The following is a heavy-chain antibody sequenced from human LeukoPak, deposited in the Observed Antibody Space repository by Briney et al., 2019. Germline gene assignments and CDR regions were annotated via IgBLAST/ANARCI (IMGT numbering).Heavy chain of an antibody. CDR2: IYYSGST. D-gene: IGHD3-22*01. Sequence: PSETLSLTCTVSGGSISSYYWSWIRQPPGKGLEWIGYIYYSGSTNYNPSLKSRVTISVDTSKNQFSLKLSSVTAADRAVYYCARSDYYDSSGYYSVDYWGQGTLVTVSS. CDR3: ARSDYYDSSGYYSVDY. CDR1: GGSISSYY. V-gene: IGHV4-59*01. J-gene: IGHJ4*02.